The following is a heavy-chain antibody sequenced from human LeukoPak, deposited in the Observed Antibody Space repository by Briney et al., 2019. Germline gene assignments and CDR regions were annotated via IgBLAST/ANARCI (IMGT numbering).Heavy chain of an antibody. D-gene: IGHD6-19*01. Sequence: GASVKASCKASGGTFSSYAISWVRQAPGQGLEWMGGIIPIFGTANYAQKFQGRVTITSDESTSTAYMELSSLRSEDTAVYYCARDRPRSSGWVFDYWGQGTLVTVSS. J-gene: IGHJ4*02. CDR1: GGTFSSYA. V-gene: IGHV1-69*13. CDR2: IIPIFGTA. CDR3: ARDRPRSSGWVFDY.